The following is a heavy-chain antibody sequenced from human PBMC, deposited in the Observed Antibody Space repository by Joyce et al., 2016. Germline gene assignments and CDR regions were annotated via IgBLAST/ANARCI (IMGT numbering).Heavy chain of an antibody. V-gene: IGHV3-21*02. D-gene: IGHD3-16*01. CDR2: ISGDSSFI. Sequence: EVQLVESGGSLVKPGGSLRISCAASGFTFIASSMSWFRQAPGKGLEWVSAISGDSSFIFYADSVRDRFTVSRDNAKNSLYLQMYSLRVEDTAVFYCARGGKDYEYSMDVWGQGTTVTVSS. CDR3: ARGGKDYEYSMDV. CDR1: GFTFIASS. J-gene: IGHJ6*02.